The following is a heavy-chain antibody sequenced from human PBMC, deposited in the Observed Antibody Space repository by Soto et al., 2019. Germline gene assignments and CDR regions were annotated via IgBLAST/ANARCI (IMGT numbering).Heavy chain of an antibody. CDR3: ARRSGWYEADAVAK. J-gene: IGHJ3*02. Sequence: QVQLVESGGGLVQPGGSLRLSCAASGFTFGDYEMSWIRQAAGKGPEWVSFLSRSGNTIYYADSGKGRFSISSDNAENSLYLQMDRLRVEDTATYFCARRSGWYEADAVAKWGQGTMITVSA. CDR1: GFTFGDYE. V-gene: IGHV3-11*01. D-gene: IGHD6-19*01. CDR2: LSRSGNTI.